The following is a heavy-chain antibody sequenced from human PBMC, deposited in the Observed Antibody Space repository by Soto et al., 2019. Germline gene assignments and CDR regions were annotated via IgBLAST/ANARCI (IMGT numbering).Heavy chain of an antibody. CDR2: IDYSGTT. CDR3: ARHGPNTGSYSAYFQY. Sequence: QLQLQESGPGLVKPSETLSLTCTVSGGSISSSRHFWGGIRQPPGKVLEWVGSIDYSGTTYYSPSLNSRVTISVDTSKNQFSLKLSSVTAADTAVYYCARHGPNTGSYSAYFQYWGQGTLLIVSS. D-gene: IGHD1-26*01. V-gene: IGHV4-39*01. J-gene: IGHJ1*01. CDR1: GGSISSSRHF.